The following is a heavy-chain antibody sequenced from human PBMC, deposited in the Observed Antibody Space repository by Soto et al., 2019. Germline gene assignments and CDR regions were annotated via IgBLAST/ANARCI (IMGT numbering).Heavy chain of an antibody. CDR1: GFTFSSYW. Sequence: PGGSLRLSCAASGFTFSSYWMSWVRQAPGKGLEWVANIKQDGSEKYYVDSVKGRFTISRDNAKNSLYLQMNSLRAEDTAVYYCARKSRGSYDFWSGPFDYWGQGTLVTVSS. D-gene: IGHD3-3*01. CDR2: IKQDGSEK. CDR3: ARKSRGSYDFWSGPFDY. J-gene: IGHJ4*02. V-gene: IGHV3-7*05.